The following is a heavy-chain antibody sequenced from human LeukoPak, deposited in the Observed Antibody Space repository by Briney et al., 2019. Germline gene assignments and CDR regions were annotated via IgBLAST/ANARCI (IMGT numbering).Heavy chain of an antibody. D-gene: IGHD6-13*01. J-gene: IGHJ4*02. CDR3: AKDLYSGTWYYFDY. V-gene: IGHV3-9*01. Sequence: GRSLTLSCAASGFTFDDYAMHWVRQAPGKGLEWVSGISWNSGTIAYADSVKGRFTISRDNAKNSLYLQMNSLRPEDTALYYCAKDLYSGTWYYFDYWGQGTLVTVSS. CDR2: ISWNSGTI. CDR1: GFTFDDYA.